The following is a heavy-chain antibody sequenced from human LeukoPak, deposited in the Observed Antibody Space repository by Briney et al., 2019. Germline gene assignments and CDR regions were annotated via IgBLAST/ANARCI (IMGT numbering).Heavy chain of an antibody. V-gene: IGHV4-59*01. CDR1: GGSISSYY. D-gene: IGHD5-18*01. CDR2: IYYSGST. J-gene: IGHJ5*02. Sequence: SETLSLTCTVSGGSISSYYWSWIRQPPGKGLEWIGYIYYSGSTNYNPSLKSRVTISVDTSKNQFSLKLSSVTAADTAVYYCARVVRRGYSYGLPAGDWFDPWGQGTLVTVSS. CDR3: ARVVRRGYSYGLPAGDWFDP.